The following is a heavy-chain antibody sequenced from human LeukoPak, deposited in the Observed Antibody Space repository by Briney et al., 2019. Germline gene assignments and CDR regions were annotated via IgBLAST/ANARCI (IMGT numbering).Heavy chain of an antibody. CDR2: ISSSSSYI. CDR3: ARDNTVTIPFDY. Sequence: TAGGSLRLSCAASGFTFSSYSMNWVRQAPGKGLEWVSSISSSSSYIYYADSVKGRFTISRDNAKNSLYLQMNSLRAEDTAVYYCARDNTVTIPFDYWGQGTLVTVSS. J-gene: IGHJ4*02. V-gene: IGHV3-21*01. CDR1: GFTFSSYS. D-gene: IGHD4-17*01.